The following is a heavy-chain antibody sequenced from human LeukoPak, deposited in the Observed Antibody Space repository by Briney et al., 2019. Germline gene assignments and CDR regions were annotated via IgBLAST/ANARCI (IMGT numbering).Heavy chain of an antibody. CDR3: ARTTEGYCRGRSCYSYYYYMDV. Sequence: SETLSLTCTVSGGSISSYYWSWIRQPPGKGLEWIGYIYYSGSTNYKPSLKSRVTISVETSKNQFSLKLRSVTAADTAVYYCARTTEGYCRGRSCYSYYYYMDVWGKGTTVTVSS. CDR1: GGSISSYY. CDR2: IYYSGST. J-gene: IGHJ6*03. V-gene: IGHV4-59*01. D-gene: IGHD2-15*01.